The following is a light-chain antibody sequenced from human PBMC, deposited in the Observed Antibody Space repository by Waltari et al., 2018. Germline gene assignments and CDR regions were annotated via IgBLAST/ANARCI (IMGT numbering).Light chain of an antibody. V-gene: IGKV1-5*03. Sequence: DIQMTQSPSTLSASVGDRVTITCRASQNIRSWLAWYQQKPGKAPKLLIYKASTLASGVPSRFSGSGSGTEFTLTISSLQPDDFATYYCQQYDSYPTFGQGTKLEIE. CDR2: KAS. J-gene: IGKJ2*01. CDR1: QNIRSW. CDR3: QQYDSYPT.